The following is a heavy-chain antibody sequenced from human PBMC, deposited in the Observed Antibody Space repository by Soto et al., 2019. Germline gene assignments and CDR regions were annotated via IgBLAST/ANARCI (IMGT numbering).Heavy chain of an antibody. D-gene: IGHD6-25*01. CDR1: GFTFSSHA. V-gene: IGHV3-23*01. J-gene: IGHJ4*02. Sequence: GGSLRLSCAASGFTFSSHAMSWVRQSPGKGLEWVSAITGGGHYTYHADSVKGRFTISRDNSKNTLYLQMSSLRVEDTAVYYCAKGSASGSPYYFDYWGLGILVTVSS. CDR2: ITGGGHYT. CDR3: AKGSASGSPYYFDY.